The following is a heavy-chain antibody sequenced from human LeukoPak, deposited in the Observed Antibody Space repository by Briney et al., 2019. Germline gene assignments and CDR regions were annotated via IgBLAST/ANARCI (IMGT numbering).Heavy chain of an antibody. D-gene: IGHD3-22*01. V-gene: IGHV6-1*01. J-gene: IGHJ4*02. CDR3: ARMRHDISGCGFEY. CDR2: TYYRSKWYN. CDR1: GDSVSSNSAA. Sequence: SQTLSLTCAISGDSVSSNSAAWNWIRQSASRGLEWLGRTYYRSKWYNEYAVSVQSRITFNPDTSKNQLSLQLNSVTPEDTAVYYCARMRHDISGCGFEYWGQGILVTVSS.